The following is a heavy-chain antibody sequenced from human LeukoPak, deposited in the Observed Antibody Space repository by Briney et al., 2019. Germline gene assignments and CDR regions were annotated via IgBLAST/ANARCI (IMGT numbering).Heavy chain of an antibody. Sequence: SESVSLTCTVSGDSISCGGYSWRWIRQHPGKGLEWIGYIYYSGSTYYNPSLKSRVAISVDTSKNQFSLKLSSVTAADTAVYYCARQSSFTYYFDSWGQGTLVTVSS. CDR1: GDSISCGGYS. CDR3: ARQSSFTYYFDS. V-gene: IGHV4-31*03. CDR2: IYYSGST. J-gene: IGHJ4*02.